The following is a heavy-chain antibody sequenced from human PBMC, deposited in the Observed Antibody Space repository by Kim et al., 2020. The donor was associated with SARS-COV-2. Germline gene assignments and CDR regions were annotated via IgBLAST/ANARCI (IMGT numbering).Heavy chain of an antibody. CDR1: GGSISSSSYY. J-gene: IGHJ6*02. D-gene: IGHD6-13*01. Sequence: SETLSLTCTVSGGSISSSSYYWGWIRQPPGKGLEWIGSIYYSGSTYYNPSLKSRVTISVDTSKNQFSLKLSSVTAADTAVYYCARDELPQQLEGGDYYYYGMDVWGQGTTVTVSS. CDR3: ARDELPQQLEGGDYYYYGMDV. CDR2: IYYSGST. V-gene: IGHV4-39*07.